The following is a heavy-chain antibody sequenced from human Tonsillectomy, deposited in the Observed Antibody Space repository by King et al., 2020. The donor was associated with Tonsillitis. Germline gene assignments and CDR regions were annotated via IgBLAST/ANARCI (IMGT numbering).Heavy chain of an antibody. Sequence: VQLVESGGGLVQPGGSLRLSCAASGFSFSDYAMSWVRQAPGKGLEWVSVVDSAGSSTYYADSVKGRFTISRDNSKNTLYLQMNSLRAEDTAVYYCAKDQEVVVVPTIIDGMWYFDYWGQGTLVTVSS. CDR2: VDSAGSST. D-gene: IGHD2-2*01. J-gene: IGHJ4*02. V-gene: IGHV3-23*03. CDR1: GFSFSDYA. CDR3: AKDQEVVVVPTIIDGMWYFDY.